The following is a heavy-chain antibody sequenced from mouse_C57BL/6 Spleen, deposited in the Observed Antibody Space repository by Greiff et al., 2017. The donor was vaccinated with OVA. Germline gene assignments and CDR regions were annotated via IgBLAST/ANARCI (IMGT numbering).Heavy chain of an antibody. CDR2: IYPGDGDT. CDR3: ARDYGSGYGDAMDY. Sequence: QVQLQQSGPELVKPGASVKISCKASGYAFSSSWMNWVKQRPGKGLEWIGRIYPGDGDTNYNGKFKGKATLTADKSSSTAYMQLSSLTSEDSAVYFGARDYGSGYGDAMDYWGQGTSVTVSS. D-gene: IGHD1-1*01. CDR1: GYAFSSSW. J-gene: IGHJ4*01. V-gene: IGHV1-82*01.